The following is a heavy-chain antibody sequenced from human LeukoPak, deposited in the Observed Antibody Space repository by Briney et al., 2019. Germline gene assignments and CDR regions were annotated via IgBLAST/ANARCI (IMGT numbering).Heavy chain of an antibody. CDR2: ANPNSRKT. V-gene: IGHV1-8*03. D-gene: IGHD3-16*01. J-gene: IGHJ5*02. Sequence: ASVSVSREASVYNFEIYDIDWVRQVSGQGMEWMGLANPNSRKTGYAQKFQGRVSITVHTSVTTAYLVLNSLKSEDTALYYCARGGTVWGKFDTSGQGTLVALSS. CDR1: VYNFEIYD. CDR3: ARGGTVWGKFDT.